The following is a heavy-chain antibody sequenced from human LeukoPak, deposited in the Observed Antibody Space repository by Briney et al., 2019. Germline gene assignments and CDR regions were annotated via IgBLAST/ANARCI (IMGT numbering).Heavy chain of an antibody. V-gene: IGHV3-7*01. D-gene: IGHD5-18*01. CDR3: ARTRGYSYGQEYYFDY. Sequence: GRSLRLSCAASGFTFSSYWMSWVRQAPGKGLEWVANIKQDGSEKYYVDSVKGRFTISRDNAKNSLYLQMNSLRAEDTAVYYCARTRGYSYGQEYYFDYWGQGTLVTVSS. CDR1: GFTFSSYW. J-gene: IGHJ4*02. CDR2: IKQDGSEK.